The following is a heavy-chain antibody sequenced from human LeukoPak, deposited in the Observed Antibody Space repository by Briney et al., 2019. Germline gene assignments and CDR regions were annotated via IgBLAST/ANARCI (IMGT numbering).Heavy chain of an antibody. J-gene: IGHJ4*02. CDR3: ARALNPLPGTYYFDY. CDR1: GASINSHY. Sequence: SETLSLTCTVSGASINSHYWSWIRQPAVKGLEWIGRIYISGSTNYNSSLQSRVTMSVDTSKNQFSLKLTSVTAADTAVYYCARALNPLPGTYYFDYWGQGTLVTVSS. V-gene: IGHV4-4*07. CDR2: IYISGST. D-gene: IGHD2-15*01.